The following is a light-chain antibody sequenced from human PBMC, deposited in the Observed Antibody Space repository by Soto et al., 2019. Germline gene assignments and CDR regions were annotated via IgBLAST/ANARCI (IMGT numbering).Light chain of an antibody. Sequence: ENFFTPSPGTLSLSPGGRATPPLRASQSVSSYLAWYQQKPGQAPRLLIYDASNRATGIPARFSGSGSGTDFTLTISRLEPEDFAVYYCQQYGSSGTFGQGTKVDIK. V-gene: IGKV3-20*01. CDR2: DAS. CDR1: QSVSSY. J-gene: IGKJ1*01. CDR3: QQYGSSGT.